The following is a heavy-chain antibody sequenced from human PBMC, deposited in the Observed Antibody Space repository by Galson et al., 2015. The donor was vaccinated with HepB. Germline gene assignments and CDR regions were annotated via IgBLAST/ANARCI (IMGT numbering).Heavy chain of an antibody. CDR2: ISGSGDNT. CDR3: TNGLRGASRTRNNWFDP. J-gene: IGHJ5*02. Sequence: SLRLSCAASGFTFSNYGMSWVRQAPGKGLEWVSGISGSGDNTYYADSVKGRFTISRDNSKNTLYLQMNSLGAEDTAIYYCTNGLRGASRTRNNWFDPWGQGTLVTVSP. CDR1: GFTFSNYG. V-gene: IGHV3-23*01. D-gene: IGHD6-6*01.